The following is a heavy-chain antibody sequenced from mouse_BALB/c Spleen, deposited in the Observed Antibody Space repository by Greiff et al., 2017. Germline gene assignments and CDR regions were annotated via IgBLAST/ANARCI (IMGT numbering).Heavy chain of an antibody. V-gene: IGHV2-9-2*01. D-gene: IGHD2-1*01. CDR2: IWTGGGT. Sequence: VKVVESGPGLVAPSQSLSITCTVSGFSLTSYDISWIRQPPGKGLEWLGVIWTGGGTNYNSAFMSRLSISKDNSKSQVFLKMNSLQTDDTAIYYCVREDGNYEGAMDYWGQGTSVTVSS. CDR3: VREDGNYEGAMDY. CDR1: GFSLTSYD. J-gene: IGHJ4*01.